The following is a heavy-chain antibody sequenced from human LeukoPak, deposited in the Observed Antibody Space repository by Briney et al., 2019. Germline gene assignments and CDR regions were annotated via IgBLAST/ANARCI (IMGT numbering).Heavy chain of an antibody. J-gene: IGHJ6*02. CDR1: GGTFSSYA. V-gene: IGHV1-69*13. Sequence: ASVKVSCKASGGTFSSYAISWVRQAPGQGLEWMGGIIPIFGTANYAQKFQGRVTITADESTSTAYMELSSLRSEDTAVYYCASQHVPHGYGELVSMDVWGQGTTVTVSS. CDR2: IIPIFGTA. CDR3: ASQHVPHGYGELVSMDV. D-gene: IGHD5-12*01.